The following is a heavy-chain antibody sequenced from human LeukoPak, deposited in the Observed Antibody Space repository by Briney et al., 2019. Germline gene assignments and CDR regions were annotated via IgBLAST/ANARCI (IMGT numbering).Heavy chain of an antibody. J-gene: IGHJ6*02. D-gene: IGHD3-16*02. V-gene: IGHV4-30-4*01. CDR3: AREVVGLRLGELSSPSMDV. CDR1: GGSIISSSYY. CDR2: IYYSGST. Sequence: SETLSLTCTVSGGSIISSSYYWSWLRQSPGKGLEWIGYIYYSGSTYYNPSLKSRVTISVDTSKNQFSLKLSSVTAADTAVYYCAREVVGLRLGELSSPSMDVWGQGTTVTVSS.